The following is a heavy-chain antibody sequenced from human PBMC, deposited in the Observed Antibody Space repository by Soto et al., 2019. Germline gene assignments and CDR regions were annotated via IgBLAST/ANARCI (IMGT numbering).Heavy chain of an antibody. Sequence: TSETLSLTCIVSVESISSSSYYWGWIRQPPGKGLEWIGSIYYSGRTYYNPSFKSRVTISIDTSKNQFSLKLSSVTATDTAVYYCARQRTTVVTQAYFDHWGQGALVTVSS. CDR3: ARQRTTVVTQAYFDH. CDR1: VESISSSSYY. CDR2: IYYSGRT. J-gene: IGHJ4*02. V-gene: IGHV4-39*01. D-gene: IGHD2-21*02.